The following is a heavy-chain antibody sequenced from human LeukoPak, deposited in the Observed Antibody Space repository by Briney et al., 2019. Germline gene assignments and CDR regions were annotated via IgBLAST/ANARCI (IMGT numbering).Heavy chain of an antibody. CDR3: ARESGRIPPGVFDF. CDR2: LQYDGSSK. V-gene: IGHV3-30*02. J-gene: IGHJ3*01. Sequence: PGGSLRLSCAASGFTFRTSAMHWVRQAPGKGLEWVAVLQYDGSSKYYADSVKGRFTVSRDNSKNSLYLQMNSLRADDTALYYCARESGRIPPGVFDFGGQGTMVTVSS. D-gene: IGHD2-2*02. CDR1: GFTFRTSA.